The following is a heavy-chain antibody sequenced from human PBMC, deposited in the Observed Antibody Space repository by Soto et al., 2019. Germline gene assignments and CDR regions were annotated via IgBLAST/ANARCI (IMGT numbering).Heavy chain of an antibody. CDR1: GFTFSSYA. CDR2: ITYDGSST. D-gene: IGHD7-27*01. Sequence: PGGSLRLSCAASGFTFSSYAMSWVRQAPGKGLEWVSSITYDGSSTYYADSVKGRFTISRDNSKNTLYLQMNSLRAEDTAVYYCAKEYSLKRGNQAWSHLGYYYGMDVWGQGTTVTVSS. J-gene: IGHJ6*02. CDR3: AKEYSLKRGNQAWSHLGYYYGMDV. V-gene: IGHV3-30*18.